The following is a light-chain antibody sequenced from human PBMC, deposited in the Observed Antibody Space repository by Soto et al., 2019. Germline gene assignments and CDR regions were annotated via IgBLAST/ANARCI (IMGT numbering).Light chain of an antibody. CDR2: GAS. CDR1: RSVSSSY. J-gene: IGKJ5*01. Sequence: EIVLTQSPGTLSLSPGERATLSCRASRSVSSSYLAWYQQKPGQAPRLLIYGASSRATGIPDRFSGSGSGTDFTLTISRLEPEDFGMYYCHQYGISPPVPFGQGTRLEI. CDR3: HQYGISPPVP. V-gene: IGKV3-20*01.